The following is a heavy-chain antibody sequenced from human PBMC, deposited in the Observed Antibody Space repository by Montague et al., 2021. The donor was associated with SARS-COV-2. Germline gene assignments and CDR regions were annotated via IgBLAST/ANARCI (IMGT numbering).Heavy chain of an antibody. J-gene: IGHJ6*02. CDR2: IYYSGST. CDR1: GGSISGYY. CDR3: ARLLRSCSNGVCRTYYYYAMDV. V-gene: IGHV4-59*01. D-gene: IGHD2-8*01. Sequence: SETLSLTCTVSGGSISGYYWSWIRQSPGKGLEWIGYIYYSGSTKYNPFLESRFTVSVDRSKNQVSLKLSSVTPADTAVYYCARLLRSCSNGVCRTYYYYAMDVWGQGTTVTVSS.